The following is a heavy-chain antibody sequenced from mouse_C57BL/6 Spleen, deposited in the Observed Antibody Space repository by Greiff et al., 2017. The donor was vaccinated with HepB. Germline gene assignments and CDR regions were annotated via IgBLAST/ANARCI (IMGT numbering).Heavy chain of an antibody. J-gene: IGHJ2*01. CDR3: ARSGPSTHFDY. CDR1: GYTFTSYW. CDR2: IYPSDSET. D-gene: IGHD2-1*01. V-gene: IGHV1-61*01. Sequence: QVQLQQSGAELVRPGSSVKLSCKASGYTFTSYWMDWVKQRPGQGLEWIGNIYPSDSETHYNQKFKDKATLTVDKSSSTAYMQLSSLTSEDSAVYYCARSGPSTHFDYWGQGTTLTVSS.